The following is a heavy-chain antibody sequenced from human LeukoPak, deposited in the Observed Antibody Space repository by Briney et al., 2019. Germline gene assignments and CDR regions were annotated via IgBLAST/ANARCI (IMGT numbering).Heavy chain of an antibody. CDR1: GFTFSGSA. D-gene: IGHD3-10*01. CDR3: TRHPDGYYGSGSYRWFDP. Sequence: GGSLRLSCAASGFTFSGSAMHWVRQASGKGLEWVGRIRSKANSYATAYAASVKGRFTISRDDSKNTAYLQMNSLKTEDTAVYYCTRHPDGYYGSGSYRWFDPWGQGTLVTVSS. CDR2: IRSKANSYAT. J-gene: IGHJ5*02. V-gene: IGHV3-73*01.